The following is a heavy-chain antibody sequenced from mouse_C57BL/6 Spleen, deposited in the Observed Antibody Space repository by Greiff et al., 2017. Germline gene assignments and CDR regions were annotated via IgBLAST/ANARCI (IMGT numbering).Heavy chain of an antibody. CDR3: ARKYYYGSSYGYFDC. D-gene: IGHD1-1*01. J-gene: IGHJ2*01. Sequence: QVQLQQPGAELVMPGASVKLSCKASGYTFTSYWMHWVKQRPGQGLAWIGDIDPSDSYTNYNQKFKGKSTLTVDKSSSTAYMQLSSLTSEDSAVYYCARKYYYGSSYGYFDCWGTGTTLTVSS. V-gene: IGHV1-69*01. CDR2: IDPSDSYT. CDR1: GYTFTSYW.